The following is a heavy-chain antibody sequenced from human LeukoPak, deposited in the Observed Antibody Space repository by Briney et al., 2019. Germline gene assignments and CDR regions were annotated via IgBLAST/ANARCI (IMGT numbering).Heavy chain of an antibody. D-gene: IGHD5-24*01. CDR3: AKGRDGYSYFDY. Sequence: SGGSLRLSCAASGFTFDDYAMHWVRQAQGQGLEWVCGMNCNSGNIAYEDPVEGRFTISRDNTKNSLYLQMQSLRAEDVAFCYCAKGRDGYSYFDYWREGSQV. CDR1: GFTFDDYA. V-gene: IGHV3-9*03. J-gene: IGHJ4*02. CDR2: MNCNSGNI.